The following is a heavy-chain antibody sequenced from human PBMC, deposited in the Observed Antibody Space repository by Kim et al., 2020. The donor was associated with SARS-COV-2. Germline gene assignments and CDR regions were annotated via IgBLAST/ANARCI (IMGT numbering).Heavy chain of an antibody. CDR1: GFTFSSYG. D-gene: IGHD6-13*01. CDR3: AKNVRSSWSPGGYNWFDP. J-gene: IGHJ5*02. V-gene: IGHV3-30*18. Sequence: GGSLRLSCAASGFTFSSYGMHWVRQAPGKGLEWVAVISYDGSNKYYADSVKGRFTISRDNSKNTLYLQMNSLRAEDTAVYYCAKNVRSSWSPGGYNWFDPWGQGTLVTVSS. CDR2: ISYDGSNK.